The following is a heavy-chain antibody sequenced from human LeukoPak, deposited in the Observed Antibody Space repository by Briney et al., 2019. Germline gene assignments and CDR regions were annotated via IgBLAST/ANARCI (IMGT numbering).Heavy chain of an antibody. D-gene: IGHD2-21*02. CDR1: GHTFTNYD. Sequence: ASVKVSCKASGHTFTNYDINWVRQAPGQGLEWMGWMNPNSGNTGYTQKFQGRITMTRNTSITTAYMELSSLRSEDTAVYYCARYRVKVMTAMAYYFDYWGQGTLVTVSS. V-gene: IGHV1-8*01. CDR3: ARYRVKVMTAMAYYFDY. J-gene: IGHJ4*02. CDR2: MNPNSGNT.